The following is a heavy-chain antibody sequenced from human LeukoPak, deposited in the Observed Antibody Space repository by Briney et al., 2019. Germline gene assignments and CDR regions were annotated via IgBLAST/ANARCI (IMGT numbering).Heavy chain of an antibody. CDR2: ISSTSSTI. V-gene: IGHV3-48*04. CDR3: ARDWSAVAAPDYFDY. CDR1: GFTVSSFS. J-gene: IGHJ4*02. Sequence: GGSLRLSCAASGFTVSSFSMDWVRQAPGKGLEWVSYISSTSSTIYYADSVQGRFTSSRDNAKNSLYLQMNSLTAEDTAVYFCARDWSAVAAPDYFDYWGQGTLVTVSA. D-gene: IGHD6-19*01.